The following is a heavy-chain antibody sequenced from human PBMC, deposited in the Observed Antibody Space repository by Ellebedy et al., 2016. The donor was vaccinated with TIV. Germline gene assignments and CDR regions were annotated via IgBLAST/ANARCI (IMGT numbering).Heavy chain of an antibody. V-gene: IGHV1-18*01. CDR2: ISVYNGNT. Sequence: AASVKVSCKASGYTFTSYGISWVRQAPGQGLEWMGWISVYNGNTNYAQKLQGRDTMTTDTSTSTAYMELRSLRSDDTAVYYCARDPRGTTVALPFDPWGQGTLVTVSS. D-gene: IGHD4-23*01. CDR3: ARDPRGTTVALPFDP. J-gene: IGHJ5*02. CDR1: GYTFTSYG.